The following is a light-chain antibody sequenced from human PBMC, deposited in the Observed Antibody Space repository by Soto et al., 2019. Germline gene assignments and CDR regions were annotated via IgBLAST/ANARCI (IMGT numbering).Light chain of an antibody. V-gene: IGLV1-40*01. CDR3: QSYDISLSVV. Sequence: QSVLTQPPSVSGAPGQRVTISCTGSSSNIGAGYDVHWYHQLPGTAPKLLIYGNSNRPSGVPDRFSGSTSGTSASLAITGLQAEDEADYYCQSYDISLSVVFGGGTKLTVL. CDR1: SSNIGAGYD. CDR2: GNS. J-gene: IGLJ2*01.